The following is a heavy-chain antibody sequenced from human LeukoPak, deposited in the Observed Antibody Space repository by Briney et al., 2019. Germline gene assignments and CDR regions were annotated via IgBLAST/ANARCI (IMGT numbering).Heavy chain of an antibody. D-gene: IGHD3-3*01. CDR1: GFTFSSYS. Sequence: PGGSLRLSCAASGFTFSSYSMNWVRQAPGKGLEWVSSISSSSSYIYYADSVKGRFTISRDNAKNSLYLQMNSLRAEDTAVYYCARDFGSGREEGWFDPWGQGTLVTVSS. CDR3: ARDFGSGREEGWFDP. J-gene: IGHJ5*02. V-gene: IGHV3-21*04. CDR2: ISSSSSYI.